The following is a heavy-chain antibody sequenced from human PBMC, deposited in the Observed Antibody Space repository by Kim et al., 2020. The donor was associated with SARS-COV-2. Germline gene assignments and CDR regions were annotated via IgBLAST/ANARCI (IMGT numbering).Heavy chain of an antibody. D-gene: IGHD3-22*01. Sequence: SVKVSCKASGGTFSSYAISWVRQAPGQGLEWMGRIIPILGIANYAQKFQDRVPITADKSTSTASMELSSLRPEDTAVYYCAIFYASNNDYWGQGTLVTVSS. CDR1: GGTFSSYA. CDR2: IIPILGIA. J-gene: IGHJ4*02. V-gene: IGHV1-69*04. CDR3: AIFYASNNDY.